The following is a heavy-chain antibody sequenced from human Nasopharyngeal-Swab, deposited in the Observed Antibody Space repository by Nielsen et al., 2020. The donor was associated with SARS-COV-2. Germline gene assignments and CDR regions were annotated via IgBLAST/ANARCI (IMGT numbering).Heavy chain of an antibody. Sequence: GGSLRLSCAASGFTFSSYAMSWVRQAPGKGLEWVSAISGSGGSTYYADSVKGRFTISRDNSKNTLYLQMNSLRAEDTAVYYCAKDSEDPYYDFWSGYSAFDIWGQGTMVTVSS. CDR3: AKDSEDPYYDFWSGYSAFDI. J-gene: IGHJ3*02. V-gene: IGHV3-23*01. D-gene: IGHD3-3*01. CDR2: ISGSGGST. CDR1: GFTFSSYA.